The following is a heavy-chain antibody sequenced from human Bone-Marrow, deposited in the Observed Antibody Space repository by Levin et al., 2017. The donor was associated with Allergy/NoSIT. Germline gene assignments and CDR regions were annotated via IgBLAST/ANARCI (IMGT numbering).Heavy chain of an antibody. CDR3: ALSPTVTVTAY. Sequence: GGSLRLSCEASGFTFNSYAMSWVRQAPGKGLEWVSAISGSGGSTYYADSVKGRFTISRDNSKNTLYLQVSSLRAEDTAVYYCALSPTVTVTAYWGQGTLVTVSS. V-gene: IGHV3-23*01. CDR2: ISGSGGST. CDR1: GFTFNSYA. J-gene: IGHJ4*02. D-gene: IGHD4-11*01.